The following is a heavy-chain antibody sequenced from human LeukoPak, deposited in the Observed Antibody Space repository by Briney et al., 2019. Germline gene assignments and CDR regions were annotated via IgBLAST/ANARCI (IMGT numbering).Heavy chain of an antibody. CDR3: AKDQGYGDVSFDP. Sequence: GSLRLSCAASGFTFSSYGMHWVRQAPGKGLEWVAVISYDGSNKYYADSVKGRFTISRDNSKNTLYLQMNSLRAEDTAVYYCAKDQGYGDVSFDPWGQGTLVTVSS. CDR1: GFTFSSYG. CDR2: ISYDGSNK. V-gene: IGHV3-30*18. D-gene: IGHD4-17*01. J-gene: IGHJ5*02.